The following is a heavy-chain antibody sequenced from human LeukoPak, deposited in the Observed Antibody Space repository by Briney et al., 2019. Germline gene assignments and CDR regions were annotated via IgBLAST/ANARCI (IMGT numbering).Heavy chain of an antibody. CDR2: IYYSGST. J-gene: IGHJ5*02. V-gene: IGHV4-39*01. CDR1: GGSISSSSYY. Sequence: SETLSLTCTVSGGSISSSSYYWGWIRQPPGKGLEWIGSIYYSGSTYYNPSLKSRVTISADTSKNQFSLKLSSVTAADTAVYYCARRVVVVAATGNWFDPWGQGTLVTVSS. CDR3: ARRVVVVAATGNWFDP. D-gene: IGHD2-15*01.